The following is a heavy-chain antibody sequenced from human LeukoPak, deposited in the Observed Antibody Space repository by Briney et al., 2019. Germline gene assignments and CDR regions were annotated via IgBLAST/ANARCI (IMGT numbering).Heavy chain of an antibody. Sequence: PGRSLRLSCAASGFTFSSYGMHWVRQAPGKGLDWVAVISYDGSNKYYADFVKGRFTISRDNSKNMLYLQMNSLRAEDTAVYYCAKDWGVTYNEYYFDYWGQGTLVTVSS. CDR2: ISYDGSNK. J-gene: IGHJ4*02. CDR1: GFTFSSYG. CDR3: AKDWGVTYNEYYFDY. V-gene: IGHV3-30*18. D-gene: IGHD2-21*02.